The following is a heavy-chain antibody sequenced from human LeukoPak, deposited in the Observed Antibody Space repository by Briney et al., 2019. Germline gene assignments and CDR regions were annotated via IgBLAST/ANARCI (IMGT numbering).Heavy chain of an antibody. Sequence: GVSLRLSCAASGFTFSCYDMSWVRQAPGQGLEGVSTISGGGGDRSYAAVVKGRFNSSISNCKNTVYLQMYRLRAEDTAVYYCAKTHGYCSGGSCYIIYIKRCGQGSLVTVYS. CDR2: ISGGGGDR. J-gene: IGHJ1*01. CDR1: GFTFSCYD. CDR3: AKTHGYCSGGSCYIIYIKR. D-gene: IGHD2-15*01. V-gene: IGHV3-23*01.